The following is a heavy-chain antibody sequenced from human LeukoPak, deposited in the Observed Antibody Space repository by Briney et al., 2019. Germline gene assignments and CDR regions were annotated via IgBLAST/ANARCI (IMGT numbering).Heavy chain of an antibody. V-gene: IGHV3-48*02. CDR3: ARVPYSTGTYDY. CDR1: GFTFSSYS. CDR2: ISNSSTTI. Sequence: GGSLRLSCAASGFTFSSYSMNWVRQAPGKGLEWISYISNSSTTIYYADSVRGRFTISRDNAKNSLYLQMNSLSDGDTAVYYCARVPYSTGTYDYWGQGTLVTVSS. J-gene: IGHJ4*02. D-gene: IGHD6-19*01.